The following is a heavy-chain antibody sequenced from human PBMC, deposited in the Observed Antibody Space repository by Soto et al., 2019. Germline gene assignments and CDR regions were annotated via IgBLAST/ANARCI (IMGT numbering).Heavy chain of an antibody. D-gene: IGHD3-16*01. CDR1: GYTFTSYD. CDR3: ARYEDYYYGMDV. V-gene: IGHV1-8*01. CDR2: MNPNSGNT. Sequence: ASVKVSCKASGYTFTSYDINWVRQATGQGLEWMGWMNPNSGNTGYAQKFQGRVTMTRNTSISTAYMELSSLRSEDTAVYYCARYEDYYYGMDVWGQGTTATVSS. J-gene: IGHJ6*02.